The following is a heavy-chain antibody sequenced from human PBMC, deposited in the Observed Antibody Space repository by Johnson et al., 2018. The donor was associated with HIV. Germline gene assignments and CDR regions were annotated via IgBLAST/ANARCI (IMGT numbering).Heavy chain of an antibody. CDR2: IKQDGSEK. D-gene: IGHD1-26*01. Sequence: VQLVESGGGVVQPGRSLRLSCAASGFTFSSYWMSWVRQAPGKGLEWVANIKQDGSEKYYADFVKGRFSISRDNSKNTLYLQMNSLRAEDTAVYYCAREGAPSARDFGAFDIWGQGTMVTVSS. CDR3: AREGAPSARDFGAFDI. V-gene: IGHV3-7*01. CDR1: GFTFSSYW. J-gene: IGHJ3*02.